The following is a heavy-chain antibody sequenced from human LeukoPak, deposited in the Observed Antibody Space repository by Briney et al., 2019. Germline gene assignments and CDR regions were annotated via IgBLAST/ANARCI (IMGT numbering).Heavy chain of an antibody. D-gene: IGHD6-19*01. CDR3: ARVNVAGGFDY. Sequence: ASVKVSCKASGYTFTSYAMNWVRQAPGQGLEWMGWISAYNGNTNYAQKLQGRVTMTTDTSTSTAYMELRSLRSDDTAVYYCARVNVAGGFDYWGQGTLVTVSS. CDR2: ISAYNGNT. CDR1: GYTFTSYA. J-gene: IGHJ4*02. V-gene: IGHV1-18*01.